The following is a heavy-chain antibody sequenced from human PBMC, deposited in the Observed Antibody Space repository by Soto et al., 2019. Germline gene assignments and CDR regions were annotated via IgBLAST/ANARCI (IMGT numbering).Heavy chain of an antibody. D-gene: IGHD3-10*01. Sequence: QVQLQESGPGLVKPSQTLSLTCTVSGDSIKRDDYYWSWIRQPPGKGLEWIGYILSSGTTYYNPSLQSLLIISLATAKNQFYRNLTSVTAADTAVYYCARDGGPLYYGMDFWGQGTTVTVSS. J-gene: IGHJ6*02. CDR1: GDSIKRDDYY. CDR2: ILSSGTT. CDR3: ARDGGPLYYGMDF. V-gene: IGHV4-30-4*01.